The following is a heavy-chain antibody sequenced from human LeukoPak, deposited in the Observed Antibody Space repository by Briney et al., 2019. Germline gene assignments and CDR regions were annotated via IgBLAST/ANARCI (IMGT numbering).Heavy chain of an antibody. V-gene: IGHV3-15*01. CDR2: IKSKTDGETT. CDR1: GFTFANAW. J-gene: IGHJ4*02. CDR3: TADLPPPRGYDYPFDY. D-gene: IGHD5-12*01. Sequence: GGSLRLSCAASGFTFANAWMSWVRQAPGKGLECVGRIKSKTDGETTDYAAPVKGRFTISRDDSKNMLYLQMNSLKSEDTAVYYCTADLPPPRGYDYPFDYWGQGSLVTVPS.